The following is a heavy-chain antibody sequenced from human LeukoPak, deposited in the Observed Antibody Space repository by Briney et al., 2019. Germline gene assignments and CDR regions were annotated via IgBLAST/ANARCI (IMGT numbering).Heavy chain of an antibody. V-gene: IGHV1-2*02. CDR1: GYTFTGYY. CDR2: INPNSGGT. J-gene: IGHJ3*02. CDR3: ARAGYSSGWYFRATKRDAFDI. Sequence: GASVKVSCKASGYTFTGYYMHWVRQAPGQGLEWMGWINPNSGGTNYAQKFQGRVTMTRDTSISTAYMELSRLRSDDTAVYYCARAGYSSGWYFRATKRDAFDIWGQGTMVTVSS. D-gene: IGHD6-19*01.